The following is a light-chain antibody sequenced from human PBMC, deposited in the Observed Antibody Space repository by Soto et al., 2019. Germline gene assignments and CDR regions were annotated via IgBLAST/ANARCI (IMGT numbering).Light chain of an antibody. CDR2: GAS. CDR1: QSVSNNY. V-gene: IGKV3-20*01. Sequence: EIVMTQSPSTLSLSPGERATLSCRASQSVSNNYLAWYQQKPGQAPRLLIHGASNRATGIPDRFNGSGSGTDFTLTISRLEPEDSAVYYCPQYDILPSPFGQVTIVDIK. J-gene: IGKJ1*01. CDR3: PQYDILPSP.